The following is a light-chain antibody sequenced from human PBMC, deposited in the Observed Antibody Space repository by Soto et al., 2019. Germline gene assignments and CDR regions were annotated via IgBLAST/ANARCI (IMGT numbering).Light chain of an antibody. Sequence: QSVLTQPPSVSAAPGQRITISCSGSGSNIGGFSVSWYQQLPGTAPKLLIYDNDKRPSGIPDRFSGSKSGTSATLAITTLQTGDEAHYFCGACDNTQSWVFGPGTKLTVL. V-gene: IGLV1-51*01. CDR2: DND. CDR3: GACDNTQSWV. CDR1: GSNIGGFS. J-gene: IGLJ3*02.